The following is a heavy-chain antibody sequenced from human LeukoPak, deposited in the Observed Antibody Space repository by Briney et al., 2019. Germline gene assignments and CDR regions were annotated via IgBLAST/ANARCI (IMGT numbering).Heavy chain of an antibody. D-gene: IGHD5-12*01. CDR2: IYYSGST. CDR1: GGSISSSSYY. J-gene: IGHJ5*02. CDR3: ARDSGYDRTVGNWFDP. V-gene: IGHV4-39*02. Sequence: PSETLSPTCTVSGGSISSSSYYWGWIRQPPGKGLEWIGSIYYSGSTYYNPSLKSRVTISVDTSKNQFSLKLSSVTAADTAVYYCARDSGYDRTVGNWFDPWGQGTLVTVSS.